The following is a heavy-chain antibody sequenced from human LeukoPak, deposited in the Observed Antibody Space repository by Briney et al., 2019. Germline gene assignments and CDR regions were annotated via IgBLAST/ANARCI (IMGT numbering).Heavy chain of an antibody. CDR2: IYRSGAT. V-gene: IGHV4-30-2*01. CDR3: ARGLGVRGVILTYFDS. D-gene: IGHD3-10*01. J-gene: IGHJ4*02. Sequence: PSQTLSLTCAFSAASFSSGNFSWSWIRQPPGKGLEWIGYIYRSGATYYNPSLKSRVTMSVDRSKNQFPLKLSSVTAADTAVYYCARGLGVRGVILTYFDSWGQGTLVTVSS. CDR1: AASFSSGNFS.